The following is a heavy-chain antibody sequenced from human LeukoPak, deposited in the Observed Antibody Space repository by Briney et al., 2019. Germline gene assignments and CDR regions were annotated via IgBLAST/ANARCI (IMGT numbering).Heavy chain of an antibody. CDR2: ISWGGGST. Sequence: GGSLRLSYAASGFTFDDYAILWVRHAPGKGLEVFSLISWGGGSTYYAASVTGRFTSSRDNSKNSLYMQMNSLRPEDTAFYRCAKNIGDSSGYSAADYWGQGKLVTVSS. CDR1: GFTFDDYA. J-gene: IGHJ4*02. V-gene: IGHV3-43D*03. D-gene: IGHD3-22*01. CDR3: AKNIGDSSGYSAADY.